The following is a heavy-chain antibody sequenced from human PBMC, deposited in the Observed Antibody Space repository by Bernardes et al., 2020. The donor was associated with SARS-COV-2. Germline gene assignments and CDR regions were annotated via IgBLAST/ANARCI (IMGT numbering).Heavy chain of an antibody. J-gene: IGHJ1*01. Sequence: SETLSLTCAVYGGSFSGYYWSWIRKRPGKGLEWIGEINHSGSTNYNPSLKSRVTISVDTSKNQFSLKLSSVTAADTAVYYCALRRLYSSSSRGGRYFQHWGQGTLVTVSS. V-gene: IGHV4-34*01. D-gene: IGHD6-6*01. CDR2: INHSGST. CDR1: GGSFSGYY. CDR3: ALRRLYSSSSRGGRYFQH.